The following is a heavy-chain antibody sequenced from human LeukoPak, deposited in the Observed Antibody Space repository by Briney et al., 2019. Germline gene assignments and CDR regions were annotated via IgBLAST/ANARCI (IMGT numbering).Heavy chain of an antibody. Sequence: SETLSLTCTVSGNSFGDYYWSWIRQPAGKGLEWIGRIYTSGSTTYNPSLKSRVTMSVDTSKSQFSLKLSSVTAADMAVYYCARGDSSGYWSLGYFQHWGQGTLVTVSS. CDR3: ARGDSSGYWSLGYFQH. CDR2: IYTSGST. D-gene: IGHD3-22*01. CDR1: GNSFGDYY. V-gene: IGHV4-4*07. J-gene: IGHJ1*01.